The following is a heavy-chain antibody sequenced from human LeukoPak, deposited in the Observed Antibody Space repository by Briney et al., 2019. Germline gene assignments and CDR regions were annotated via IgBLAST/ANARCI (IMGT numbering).Heavy chain of an antibody. CDR2: ISAYNGNT. CDR3: AISVGYYYYGMDV. Sequence: ASVKVSCKASGYTFTSYGISWVRQAPGQGLEWMGWISAYNGNTNYAQKLQGRVTMTTDTSKSTAYMELKSLRSDDTAVYYCAISVGYYYYGMDVWGQGTTVTVSS. V-gene: IGHV1-18*01. D-gene: IGHD2-15*01. CDR1: GYTFTSYG. J-gene: IGHJ6*02.